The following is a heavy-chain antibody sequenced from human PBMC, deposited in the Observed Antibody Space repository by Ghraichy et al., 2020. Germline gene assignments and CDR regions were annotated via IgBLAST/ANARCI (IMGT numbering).Heavy chain of an antibody. V-gene: IGHV3-30-3*01. Sequence: GGSLRLSCAASGFTFSSYAMHWVRQAPGKGLEWVAVISYDGSNKYYADSVKGRFTISRDNSKNTLYLQMNSLRAEDTAVYYCARDPFRGNNGLGAFDIWGQGTMVTVSS. CDR1: GFTFSSYA. D-gene: IGHD1/OR15-1a*01. J-gene: IGHJ3*02. CDR2: ISYDGSNK. CDR3: ARDPFRGNNGLGAFDI.